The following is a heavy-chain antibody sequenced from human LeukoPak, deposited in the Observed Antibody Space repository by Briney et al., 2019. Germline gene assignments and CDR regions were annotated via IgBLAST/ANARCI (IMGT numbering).Heavy chain of an antibody. D-gene: IGHD1-1*01. V-gene: IGHV4-31*03. CDR3: ARGSAGTTALFDY. Sequence: SETLSLTCTVSGGSISSGGYYWSWIRQHPGKGLEWIGYIYYSGSTYYNPSLKSRVTISLDTPKKQFSLRLTSVTAADTAVYYCARGSAGTTALFDYWPQGTLVTVSS. J-gene: IGHJ4*02. CDR1: GGSISSGGYY. CDR2: IYYSGST.